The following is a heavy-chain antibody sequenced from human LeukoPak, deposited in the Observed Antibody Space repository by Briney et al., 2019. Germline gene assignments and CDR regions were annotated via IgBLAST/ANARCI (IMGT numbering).Heavy chain of an antibody. CDR1: AFTFNIYA. J-gene: IGHJ1*01. V-gene: IGHV3-64D*06. CDR2: ISTDGGGT. Sequence: GGSLTLSCSASAFTFNIYAMHWVRQAPGEGLEYVSAISTDGGGTYYADSVKGRFTISRDNSKNTLYLQMSSLRTEDTAVYYCVKYHNSCYSVWGQGALVAVSS. CDR3: VKYHNSCYSV. D-gene: IGHD2-21*01.